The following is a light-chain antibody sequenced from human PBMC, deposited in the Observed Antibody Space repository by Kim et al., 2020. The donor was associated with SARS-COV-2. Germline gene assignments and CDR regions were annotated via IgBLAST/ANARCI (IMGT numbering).Light chain of an antibody. CDR3: QQYGSSPPIT. V-gene: IGKV3-20*01. Sequence: PGERPTLSCRASQSVSSSYLAWYQQKPGQAPGLLIYGASSRATGIPDRFSGSGSGTDFTLTISRLEPEDFAVYYCQQYGSSPPITFGQGTRLEIK. CDR1: QSVSSSY. CDR2: GAS. J-gene: IGKJ5*01.